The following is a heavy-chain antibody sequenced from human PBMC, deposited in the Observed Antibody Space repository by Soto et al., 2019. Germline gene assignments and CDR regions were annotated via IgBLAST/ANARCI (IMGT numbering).Heavy chain of an antibody. V-gene: IGHV3-23*01. CDR2: ISGSGGST. CDR3: AKDGRSIKASGGRCCPEGYFDL. D-gene: IGHD2-15*01. J-gene: IGHJ2*01. Sequence: GGSLRLSCAASGFTFSSYAMSWVRQAPGKGLEWVSAISGSGGSTYYADSVKGRFTISRDNSKNTLYLQMNSLRAEDTAVYYCAKDGRSIKASGGRCCPEGYFDLWGRGTLVTVSS. CDR1: GFTFSSYA.